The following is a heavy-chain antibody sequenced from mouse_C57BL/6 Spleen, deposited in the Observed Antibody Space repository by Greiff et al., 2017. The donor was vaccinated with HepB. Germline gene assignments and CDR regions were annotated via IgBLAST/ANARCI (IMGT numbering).Heavy chain of an antibody. Sequence: EVKVEESGGGLVQPGGSMKLSCAASGFTFSDAWMDWVRQSPEKGLEWVAEIRNKANNHATYYAESVKGRFTISRDDSKSSVYLQMNSLRAEDTGIYYCTSFITTAHLDYWGQGTTLTVSS. CDR3: TSFITTAHLDY. CDR2: IRNKANNHAT. V-gene: IGHV6-6*01. J-gene: IGHJ2*01. CDR1: GFTFSDAW. D-gene: IGHD1-1*01.